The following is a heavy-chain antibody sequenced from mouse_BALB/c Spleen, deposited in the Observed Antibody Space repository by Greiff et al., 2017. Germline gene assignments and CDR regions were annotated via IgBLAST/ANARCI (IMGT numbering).Heavy chain of an antibody. CDR3: ARAKWRVVVATRAYAMDY. CDR1: GFTFSSYG. Sequence: EVQGVESGGGLVQPGGSLKLSCAASGFTFSSYGMSWVRQTPDKRLELVATINSNGGSTYYPDSVQGRFTISRDNAKNTLYLQMSSLKSEDTAMYYCARAKWRVVVATRAYAMDYWGQGTSVTVSS. D-gene: IGHD1-1*01. V-gene: IGHV5-6-3*01. CDR2: INSNGGST. J-gene: IGHJ4*01.